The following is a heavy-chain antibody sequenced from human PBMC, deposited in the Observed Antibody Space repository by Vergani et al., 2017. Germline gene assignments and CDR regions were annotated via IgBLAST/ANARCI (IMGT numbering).Heavy chain of an antibody. CDR3: ARGSWNPLYGPRHFDL. Sequence: QVQLVESGGGVVQPGRSLRLSCAASGFTFSSYGMHWVRQAPGKGLEWVAVISYDGSNKYYADSVKGRFTISRDNSKNTLYLQMNSLRAEDTAVYYCARGSWNPLYGPRHFDLWGRGTLVTVSS. CDR1: GFTFSSYG. J-gene: IGHJ2*01. D-gene: IGHD1-1*01. V-gene: IGHV3-30*03. CDR2: ISYDGSNK.